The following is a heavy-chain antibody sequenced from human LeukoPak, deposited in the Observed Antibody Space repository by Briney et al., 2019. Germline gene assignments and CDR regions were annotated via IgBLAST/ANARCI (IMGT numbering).Heavy chain of an antibody. CDR3: AKGRATLLYYFDY. Sequence: GGSLRLSCAASGFTFSNNAMSWVRQAPGKGLEWVSAISGSGGSTYYADSVKGRFTISRDNYKNTLYLQMNSLRAEDTAVYYCAKGRATLLYYFDYWGQGTLVAVSS. D-gene: IGHD1-26*01. J-gene: IGHJ4*02. V-gene: IGHV3-23*01. CDR2: ISGSGGST. CDR1: GFTFSNNA.